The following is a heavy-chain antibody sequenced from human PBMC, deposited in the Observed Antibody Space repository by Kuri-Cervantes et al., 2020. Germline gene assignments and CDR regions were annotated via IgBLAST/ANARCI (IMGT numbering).Heavy chain of an antibody. CDR3: ARSNIAAAGTNFDY. V-gene: IGHV3-30-3*01. D-gene: IGHD6-13*01. J-gene: IGHJ4*02. CDR1: GFTFNNYW. Sequence: GESLKISCAASGFTFNNYWMTWVRQAPGKGLEWVAVISYDGSNKYYADSVKGRFTISRDNSKNTLYLQMNSLRAEDTAVYYCARSNIAAAGTNFDYWGQGTLVTVSS. CDR2: ISYDGSNK.